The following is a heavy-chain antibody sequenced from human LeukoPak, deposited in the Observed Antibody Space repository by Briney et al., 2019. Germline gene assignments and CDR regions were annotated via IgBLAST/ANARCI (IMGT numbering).Heavy chain of an antibody. D-gene: IGHD3-3*01. CDR3: ARGSITIFGVDSIPFDP. Sequence: YYSGSTYYNPSLKSRVTISVDTSKTQFSLKLSSVTAADTAVYYCARGSITIFGVDSIPFDPWGQGTLVTVSS. V-gene: IGHV4-31*02. CDR2: YYSGST. J-gene: IGHJ5*02.